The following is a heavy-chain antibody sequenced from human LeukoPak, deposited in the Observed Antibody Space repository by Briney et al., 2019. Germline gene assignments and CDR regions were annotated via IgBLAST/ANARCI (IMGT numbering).Heavy chain of an antibody. CDR3: ATDLVHRRWELLDRDQAYFDY. D-gene: IGHD1-26*01. Sequence: GSSVKVSRKASGGTFSSYAISWVRQAPGQGLEWMGRIIPILGIANYAQKFQGRVTMTEDTSTDTAYMELSSLGSEDTAVYYCATDLVHRRWELLDRDQAYFDYWGQGTLVTVSS. CDR1: GGTFSSYA. CDR2: IIPILGIA. V-gene: IGHV1-69*04. J-gene: IGHJ4*02.